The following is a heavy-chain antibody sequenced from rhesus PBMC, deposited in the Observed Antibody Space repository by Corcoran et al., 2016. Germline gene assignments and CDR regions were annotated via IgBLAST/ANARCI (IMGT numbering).Heavy chain of an antibody. J-gene: IGHJ4*01. Sequence: LQLQESGPGLVKPSETLSVTCAVSGGSISSSYWSWVRQAPGKGLEWVARIKRKADGETADYAASVKGRFTISRDDSKNTLYLQMNSLKTEDTAVYYCTTVGTVTFFDYWGQGVLVTVSS. CDR2: IKRKADGETA. V-gene: IGHV3-30*01. CDR1: GGSISSSY. D-gene: IGHD4-23*01. CDR3: TTVGTVTFFDY.